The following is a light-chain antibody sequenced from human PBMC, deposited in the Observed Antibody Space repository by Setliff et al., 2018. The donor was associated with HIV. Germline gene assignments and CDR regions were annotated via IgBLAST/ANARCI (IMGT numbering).Light chain of an antibody. CDR3: SSYTTSTFDVV. V-gene: IGLV2-14*01. J-gene: IGLJ2*01. Sequence: QSALTQPASVSGSPGQSITISCTGTRSDVGGYNYVSWYQQHPGKAPKLMIYHVNKRPSGFSHRFSGSKSGNTASLTISGLQAEDEADYYCSSYTTSTFDVVFGGGTQLTVL. CDR1: RSDVGGYNY. CDR2: HVN.